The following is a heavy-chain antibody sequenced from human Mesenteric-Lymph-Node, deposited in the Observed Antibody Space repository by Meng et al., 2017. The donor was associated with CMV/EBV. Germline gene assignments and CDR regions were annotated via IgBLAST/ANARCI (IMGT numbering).Heavy chain of an antibody. Sequence: ASVKVSCKASGYNFNGYYMHWVRQAPGQGLEWMGIINPSGGATNYAQKFQDRVTMTSDTSTTTVYMELSSLKSDDTALYYCATESLRGLSVNFYYHDMDVWGQGTTVTV. CDR2: INPSGGAT. J-gene: IGHJ6*02. CDR3: ATESLRGLSVNFYYHDMDV. V-gene: IGHV1-46*02. CDR1: GYNFNGYY. D-gene: IGHD3-16*01.